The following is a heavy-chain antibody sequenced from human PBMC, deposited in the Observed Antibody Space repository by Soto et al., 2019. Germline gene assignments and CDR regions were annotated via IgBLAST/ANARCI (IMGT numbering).Heavy chain of an antibody. CDR3: ARARRGYSGYEQPKYYYHGMDV. V-gene: IGHV1-69*13. Sequence: SVKVSCKASGGSFNSYAITWVRQAPGQGLEWMGGIIPIFDTANYAQRFQGRVTITADESRSTAYLELSSLRSEDTAVYYCARARRGYSGYEQPKYYYHGMDVWGQGTTVTVSS. CDR1: GGSFNSYA. CDR2: IIPIFDTA. J-gene: IGHJ6*02. D-gene: IGHD5-12*01.